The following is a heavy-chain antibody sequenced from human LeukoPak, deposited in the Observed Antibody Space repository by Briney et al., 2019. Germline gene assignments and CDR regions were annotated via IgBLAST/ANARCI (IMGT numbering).Heavy chain of an antibody. CDR3: LKGSQGPIWQQLVPDH. J-gene: IGHJ4*02. CDR1: GFALSTYA. CDR2: ISTDGRNT. V-gene: IGHV3-64D*06. Sequence: GGSLRLSCLATGFALSTYAMHGVRQAPGKGLEHVSTISTDGRNTYYADSVKGRFTISRDTSKNTLYLQMSSLRGDDTAVYYCLKGSQGPIWQQLVPDHWGQGTQVTVSS. D-gene: IGHD6-13*01.